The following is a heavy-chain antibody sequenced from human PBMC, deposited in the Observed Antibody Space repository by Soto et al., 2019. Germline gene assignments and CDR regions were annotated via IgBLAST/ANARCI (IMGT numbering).Heavy chain of an antibody. J-gene: IGHJ6*02. CDR2: TIPIFVTA. Sequence: RHAPGQGLEWTGATIPIFVTANYAQKFQGRVTITADESTSTAYMELSSLRSEDTAVYYCAVYRPFCYYYNYKGMKVWGQGPTIT. D-gene: IGHD3-10*01. CDR3: AVYRPFCYYYNYKGMKV. V-gene: IGHV1-69*01.